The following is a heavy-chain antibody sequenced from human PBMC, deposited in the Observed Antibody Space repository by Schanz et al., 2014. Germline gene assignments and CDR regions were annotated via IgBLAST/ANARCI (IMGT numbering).Heavy chain of an antibody. Sequence: QVQLVESGGGVVQPGGSLRLSCAASGFIFNDYYMNWIRQAPGKGLEWLSYISRDGTTSYYADSVKGRFTSSRDNAKNSLYLEMTSLRGEDTAVYYCARENLNWEAFDIWGQGTVVTVSS. D-gene: IGHD7-27*01. CDR1: GFIFNDYY. V-gene: IGHV3-11*01. CDR2: ISRDGTTS. J-gene: IGHJ3*02. CDR3: ARENLNWEAFDI.